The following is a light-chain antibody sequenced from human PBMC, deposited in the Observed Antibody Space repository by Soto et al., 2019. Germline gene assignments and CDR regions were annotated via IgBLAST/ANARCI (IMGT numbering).Light chain of an antibody. CDR1: QSVTSNY. Sequence: EIVLTQSPGTLSLSPGERATLSCRTSQSVTSNYLAWYQQKPGQSPRLLIYDTFNRAPGIPDRFSGSGSGTDFTLTISSLEPEDFAVYYCQQRATWPWTFGQGTTVEI. CDR2: DTF. J-gene: IGKJ1*01. CDR3: QQRATWPWT. V-gene: IGKV3D-20*02.